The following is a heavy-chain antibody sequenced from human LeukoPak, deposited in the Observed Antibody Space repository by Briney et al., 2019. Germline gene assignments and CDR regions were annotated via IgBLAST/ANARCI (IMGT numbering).Heavy chain of an antibody. D-gene: IGHD6-6*01. CDR1: GGSISSYY. V-gene: IGHV4-39*07. J-gene: IGHJ4*02. CDR2: IYYSGST. CDR3: ARVLGSSLSVEFDY. Sequence: TETLCLTCTVSGGSISSYYWSWIRQPPGKGLEWIGSIYYSGSTYYNPPLKSRVTISVDTSKNQFSLKLSSVTAADTAVYYCARVLGSSLSVEFDYWGQGTLVTVSS.